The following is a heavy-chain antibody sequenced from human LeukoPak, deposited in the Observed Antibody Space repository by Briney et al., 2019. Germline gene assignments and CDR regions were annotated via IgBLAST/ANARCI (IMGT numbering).Heavy chain of an antibody. CDR2: IKSKTDGGTT. D-gene: IGHD3-9*01. Sequence: GGSLRLSCAASGFTFSNAWMSWVRQAPGKGLEWVGRIKSKTDGGTTDYAAPVKGRFTISRDDSKNTLYLQMNSLKTEDTAVYYCTTDLVEEYDILTGYYRVGAFDIWGQGTMVTVSS. CDR3: TTDLVEEYDILTGYYRVGAFDI. V-gene: IGHV3-15*01. J-gene: IGHJ3*02. CDR1: GFTFSNAW.